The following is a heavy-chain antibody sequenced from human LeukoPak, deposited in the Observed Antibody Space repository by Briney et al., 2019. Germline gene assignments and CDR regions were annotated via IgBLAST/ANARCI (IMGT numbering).Heavy chain of an antibody. CDR2: ISGDSAYK. V-gene: IGHV3-21*01. J-gene: IGHJ3*02. CDR1: GFTFSSHG. CDR3: AKYQTGTWTSYDSSDI. D-gene: IGHD1-7*01. Sequence: GGSLRLSCAASGFTFSSHGMNWVRQAPGKGLEWVSSISGDSAYKFYADSVRGRFTISRDNAKNSLYLQMNSLRAEDTAVYYCAKYQTGTWTSYDSSDIWGQGTLVTVSS.